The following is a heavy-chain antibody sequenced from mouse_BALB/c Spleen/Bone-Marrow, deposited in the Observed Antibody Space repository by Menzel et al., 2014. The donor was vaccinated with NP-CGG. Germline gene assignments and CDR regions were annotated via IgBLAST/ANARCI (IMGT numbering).Heavy chain of an antibody. CDR3: ARSRAMDY. V-gene: IGHV1-26*01. Sequence: VQLQQSGPDLVKPGAPVKMSCKASGYTFTDYYIKWVRQSHGKRLEWIGDINPNNGNVFYNEKFKGKASLTVDKSSTSAYMQLNSLTSEDSAVYYCARSRAMDYWGQGTSVTVSS. CDR1: GYTFTDYY. CDR2: INPNNGNV. J-gene: IGHJ4*01.